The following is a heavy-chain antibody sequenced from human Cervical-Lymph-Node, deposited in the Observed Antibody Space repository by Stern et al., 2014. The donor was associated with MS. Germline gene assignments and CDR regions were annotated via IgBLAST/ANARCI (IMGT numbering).Heavy chain of an antibody. CDR2: VYQNGAT. V-gene: IGHV4-4*02. D-gene: IGHD6-19*01. Sequence: QVQLQESGPGLVRPSETLSLTCTVSGGSINRSFWWSWVRQTPGKGLEWIGEVYQNGATYYNPSLKSRVTISLDKSNTQFSLKLVSVTAADTAVYYCARDYSSGWQTYYFDSWGQGALVTVSS. CDR1: GGSINRSFW. CDR3: ARDYSSGWQTYYFDS. J-gene: IGHJ4*02.